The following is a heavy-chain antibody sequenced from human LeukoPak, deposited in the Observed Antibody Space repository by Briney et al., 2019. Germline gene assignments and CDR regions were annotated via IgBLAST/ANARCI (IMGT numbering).Heavy chain of an antibody. D-gene: IGHD5-12*01. J-gene: IGHJ6*04. CDR1: GRSFSGYY. Sequence: SETLSLTCAVYGRSFSGYYWSWIRQPPGKGLEWIGEINHSGSTNYNPSLKSRVTISVDTSKNQFSLKLSSVTAADTAVYYCARGVRATIPYYYGMDVWGKGTTVTVSS. V-gene: IGHV4-34*01. CDR3: ARGVRATIPYYYGMDV. CDR2: INHSGST.